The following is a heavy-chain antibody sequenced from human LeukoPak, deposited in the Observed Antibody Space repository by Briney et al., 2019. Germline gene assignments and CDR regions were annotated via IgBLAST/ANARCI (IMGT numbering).Heavy chain of an antibody. D-gene: IGHD2-2*01. CDR1: GYTFTGYY. Sequence: ASVKVSCKASGYTFTGYYMHWVRQAPGQGLEWMGWINPNSGGTNYAQKFQGRVTMTRDTSISTAYMELSRLRSDDTAVYYCARSRKRYCSSTSCYDAFDIWGQGTTVTVSS. V-gene: IGHV1-2*02. CDR3: ARSRKRYCSSTSCYDAFDI. J-gene: IGHJ3*02. CDR2: INPNSGGT.